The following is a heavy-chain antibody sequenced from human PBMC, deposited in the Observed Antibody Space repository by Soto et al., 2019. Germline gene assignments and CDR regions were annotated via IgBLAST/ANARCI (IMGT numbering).Heavy chain of an antibody. CDR3: EVTTGY. V-gene: IGHV1-8*01. Sequence: QVQVVQSRAEVKKPGASVKVSCKASGYTFTDYDINWVRQASGQGLEYMGWMSPESGNTGYAPQFQGRVTMNRNTSISTAYMELSSLRSEDTAVYYCEVTTGYWGQGTKVTVSS. CDR1: GYTFTDYD. D-gene: IGHD2-21*02. J-gene: IGHJ4*02. CDR2: MSPESGNT.